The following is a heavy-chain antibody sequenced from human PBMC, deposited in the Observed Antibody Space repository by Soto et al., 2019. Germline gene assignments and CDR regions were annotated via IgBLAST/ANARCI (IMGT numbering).Heavy chain of an antibody. Sequence: SETLSLTCTVSGVSISSPPHHWSWIRQYPGKGLEWIGFIHYSGTTYYIPPLKSRVAISVDTSRNDFSLRLSSVTAADTAVYYCTRRYGPGFDYWGQGTLVT. J-gene: IGHJ4*02. D-gene: IGHD4-17*01. V-gene: IGHV4-31*03. CDR3: TRRYGPGFDY. CDR2: IHYSGTT. CDR1: GVSISSPPHH.